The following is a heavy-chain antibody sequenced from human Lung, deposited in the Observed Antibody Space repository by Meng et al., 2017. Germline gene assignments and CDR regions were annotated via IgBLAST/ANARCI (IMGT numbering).Heavy chain of an antibody. D-gene: IGHD3-3*01. V-gene: IGHV4-4*02. CDR3: VRGGQDQAYYDFWSGPFDP. Sequence: QVQLQESGPGLGKPWGTLSLICAVFGGSISSRNWWSWVRQSPGKGLEWIGEIYHSGRTNYNPSLESRVTISLDKSQNHFSLKVKSVTAADTAVYYCVRGGQDQAYYDFWSGPFDPWGQGTLVTVSS. CDR1: GGSISSRNW. CDR2: IYHSGRT. J-gene: IGHJ5*02.